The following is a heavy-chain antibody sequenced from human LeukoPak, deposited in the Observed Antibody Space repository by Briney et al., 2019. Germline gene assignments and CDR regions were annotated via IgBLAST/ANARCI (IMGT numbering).Heavy chain of an antibody. Sequence: GGSLRLSCSASGFTFSNYAVYWVRQAPGKGLEYVSAISSNGGSTYYANSVKGRFTISRDNSKNTLYLQMGSLRAEDMAVYYCARGTRGFDYWGQGTLVTVSS. D-gene: IGHD3-10*01. CDR1: GFTFSNYA. CDR2: ISSNGGST. V-gene: IGHV3-64*01. J-gene: IGHJ4*02. CDR3: ARGTRGFDY.